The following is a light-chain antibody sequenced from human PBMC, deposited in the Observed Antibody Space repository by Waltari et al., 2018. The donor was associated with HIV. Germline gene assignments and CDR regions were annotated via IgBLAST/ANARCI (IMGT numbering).Light chain of an antibody. CDR3: GTWDNSLSAGV. CDR2: YSD. V-gene: IGLV1-51*01. CDR1: SSNIGRNS. J-gene: IGLJ2*01. Sequence: QSVLTQPPSVSAAPGQKVTISCSGSSSNIGRNSISWYQQLPGPAPKLLIYYSDQRPSGIPDRFSGSKSGTSATPGITGLQTGDEADYYCGTWDNSLSAGVIGGGTKLTVL.